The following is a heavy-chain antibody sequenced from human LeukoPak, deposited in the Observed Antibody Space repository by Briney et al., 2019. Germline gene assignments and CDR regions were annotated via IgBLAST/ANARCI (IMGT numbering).Heavy chain of an antibody. CDR3: AKEGRSLQTY. D-gene: IGHD5-24*01. V-gene: IGHV3-7*03. CDR2: IKEDGTET. J-gene: IGHJ4*02. CDR1: GFMFSSNW. Sequence: GGSLRLSCAASGFMFSSNWMSWVRLAPGKGLEWVANIKEDGTETYYVDSVKGRFTISRDNAKNSLYLQMNSLRVEDTAVYYYAKEGRSLQTYWGQGTLVTVSS.